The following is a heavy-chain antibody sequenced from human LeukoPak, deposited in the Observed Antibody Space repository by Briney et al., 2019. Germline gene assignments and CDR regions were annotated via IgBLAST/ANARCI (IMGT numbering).Heavy chain of an antibody. CDR3: SGVRTTYFDY. CDR1: GVTFSIYW. J-gene: IGHJ4*02. Sequence: GGSLRLSCAASGVTFSIYWMHWGCQAPGQGLGWVSRVNTDGSSTSSADSVKGRFTTSRDNAQKTLYLQINSVRAEATPVYYCSGVRTTYFDYWGQGTLVTVSS. CDR2: VNTDGSST. V-gene: IGHV3-74*01. D-gene: IGHD2/OR15-2a*01.